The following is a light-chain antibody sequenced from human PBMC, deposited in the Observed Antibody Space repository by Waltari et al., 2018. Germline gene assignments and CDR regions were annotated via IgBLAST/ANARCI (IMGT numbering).Light chain of an antibody. CDR1: QSVSSN. Sequence: EIVLDQSPATLSVSPGERATLSCRASQSVSSNLAWYQHEPGQAPRLLIYGASTRATGIPARFSGSGSVTEFTLTISSLQSEDFAVYYCQQYNNWPLTFGGGTKVEIK. CDR3: QQYNNWPLT. V-gene: IGKV3D-15*01. J-gene: IGKJ4*01. CDR2: GAS.